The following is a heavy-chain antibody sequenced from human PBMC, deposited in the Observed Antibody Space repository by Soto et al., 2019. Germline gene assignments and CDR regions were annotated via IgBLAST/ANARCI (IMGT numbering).Heavy chain of an antibody. D-gene: IGHD5-12*01. Sequence: QVQLVESGGGVVQPGRSLRLSCAASGFTFSSYAMHWVRQAPGKGLEWVAVISYDGSNKYYADSVKGRFTISRDNSKNTLYLQMNSLRAEDTAVYYCASNVGKRGYSGYGQYYFDYWGQGTLVTVSS. CDR1: GFTFSSYA. CDR2: ISYDGSNK. J-gene: IGHJ4*02. CDR3: ASNVGKRGYSGYGQYYFDY. V-gene: IGHV3-30-3*01.